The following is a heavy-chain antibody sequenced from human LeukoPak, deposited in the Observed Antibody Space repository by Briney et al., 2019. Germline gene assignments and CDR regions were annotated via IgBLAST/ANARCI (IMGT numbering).Heavy chain of an antibody. J-gene: IGHJ4*02. V-gene: IGHV1-46*01. Sequence: GASVKVSCKASGYTFTSFDLHWVRQAPGQGLEWMGLINPSGGSTSYAQKFQGRVTITADKSTSTAYMELSSLRSEDTAVYYCARVRTHYGDYVDYWGQGTLVTVSS. D-gene: IGHD4-17*01. CDR2: INPSGGST. CDR1: GYTFTSFD. CDR3: ARVRTHYGDYVDY.